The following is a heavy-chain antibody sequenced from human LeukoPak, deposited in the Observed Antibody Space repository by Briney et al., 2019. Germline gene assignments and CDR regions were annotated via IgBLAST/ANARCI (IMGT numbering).Heavy chain of an antibody. J-gene: IGHJ4*02. CDR3: AKELGHTLPFDC. V-gene: IGHV3-23*01. CDR1: EFTFSSYS. CDR2: MSGSGGYT. Sequence: PGGSLRLSCADSEFTFSSYSMTWVRQAPGKGLEWVSAMSGSGGYTYYADSVKGRFTISRDSSKNTLYLQMNSLRGEDTAIYYCAKELGHTLPFDCWGQGTLVTVSS. D-gene: IGHD2-2*02.